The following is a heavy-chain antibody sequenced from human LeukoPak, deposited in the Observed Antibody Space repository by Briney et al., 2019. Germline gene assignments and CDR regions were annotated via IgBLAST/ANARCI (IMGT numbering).Heavy chain of an antibody. Sequence: GGSLRLSCAASGFTFSSYEMNWVRQAPGKGLEWVSYISGSGSTMYYADSVKGRFTISRDNSKNTLYLQMNSLRAEDTAVYYCARFSSSADAFDTWGQGTMVTVSS. CDR3: ARFSSSADAFDT. D-gene: IGHD6-6*01. CDR2: ISGSGSTM. V-gene: IGHV3-48*03. J-gene: IGHJ3*02. CDR1: GFTFSSYE.